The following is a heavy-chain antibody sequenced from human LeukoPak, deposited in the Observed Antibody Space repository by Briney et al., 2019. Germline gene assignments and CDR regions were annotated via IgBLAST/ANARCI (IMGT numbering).Heavy chain of an antibody. D-gene: IGHD1/OR15-1a*01. J-gene: IGHJ4*02. CDR1: GFTFSDYG. Sequence: PGGSLRLSCAASGFTFSDYGMHWVRQAPGKGLEWVAFIRYDGSHKYYADSVKGRFTISRDNSKNTLYFQMNSLRAEDTALYYCAKEGTASKPSDLDYRGQGTLVTVSS. CDR3: AKEGTASKPSDLDY. CDR2: IRYDGSHK. V-gene: IGHV3-30*02.